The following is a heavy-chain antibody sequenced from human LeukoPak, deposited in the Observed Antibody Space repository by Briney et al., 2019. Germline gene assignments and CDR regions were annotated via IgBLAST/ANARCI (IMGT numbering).Heavy chain of an antibody. Sequence: GGSLRLSCAASGFTFSDYNMRWIRQAPGKGLEWVSSISRSGSTKYYADSVKGRFTISRDNAKNSLFLQMNSLRAEDTAVYYCARETYCGGDCYSGFDYWGQGTLVTVSS. CDR3: ARETYCGGDCYSGFDY. D-gene: IGHD2-21*02. CDR1: GFTFSDYN. J-gene: IGHJ4*02. V-gene: IGHV3-11*01. CDR2: ISRSGSTK.